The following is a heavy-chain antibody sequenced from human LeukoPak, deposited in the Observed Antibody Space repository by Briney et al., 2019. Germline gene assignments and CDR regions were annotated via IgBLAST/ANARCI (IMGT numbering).Heavy chain of an antibody. CDR1: GFTVISNY. Sequence: PGGSLLLSCAASGFTVISNYMSWVRQAPGKGLEWVSVIYSGGSTYYADSVKGRFTISRDNSKNTLYLQMNSLRAEDTAVYYCAKDQYRLSGSYYYYYGMDVWGQGTTVTVSS. CDR3: AKDQYRLSGSYYYYYGMDV. CDR2: IYSGGST. J-gene: IGHJ6*02. V-gene: IGHV3-53*05. D-gene: IGHD1-26*01.